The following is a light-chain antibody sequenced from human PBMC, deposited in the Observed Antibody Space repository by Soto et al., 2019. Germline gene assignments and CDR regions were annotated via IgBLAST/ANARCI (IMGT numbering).Light chain of an antibody. V-gene: IGKV1-12*01. J-gene: IGKJ1*01. CDR2: AAS. CDR3: QQANSFPTM. CDR1: QAISGW. Sequence: DIQMTQSPSSVSASVGDRVTITCRASQAISGWVAWYQQKPGKVPKLLIYAASTLQSGVPSRFSGSGSGTDYTFTISNLQPEDCATYYCQQANSFPTMFGQGTKVEIK.